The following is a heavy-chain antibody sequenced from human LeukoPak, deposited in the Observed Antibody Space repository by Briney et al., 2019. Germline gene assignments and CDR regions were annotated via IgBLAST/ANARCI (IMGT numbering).Heavy chain of an antibody. CDR3: AKDPPVGVWFGVDY. CDR1: GFTFSDYY. Sequence: GGSLRLSRAASGFTFSDYYMSWIRQAPGKGLEWVSAISGSGGSTYYADSVKGRFTISRDNSKNTLYLQMNSLRAEDTAVYYCAKDPPVGVWFGVDYWGQGTLVTVSS. V-gene: IGHV3-23*01. J-gene: IGHJ4*02. CDR2: ISGSGGST. D-gene: IGHD3-10*01.